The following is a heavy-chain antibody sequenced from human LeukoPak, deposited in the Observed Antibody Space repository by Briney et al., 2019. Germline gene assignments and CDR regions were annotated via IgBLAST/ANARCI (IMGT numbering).Heavy chain of an antibody. J-gene: IGHJ3*02. D-gene: IGHD6-13*01. CDR1: GGSFSGYY. Sequence: PSETLSFTCAVYGGSFSGYYWSWIRQPPGKGLEWIGEINHSGSTNYNPSLKSRVTISVDTSKNQFSQKLSSVTAADTAVYYCVSGGLQIAAAGKPDAFDIWGQGTMVTVSS. V-gene: IGHV4-34*01. CDR3: VSGGLQIAAAGKPDAFDI. CDR2: INHSGST.